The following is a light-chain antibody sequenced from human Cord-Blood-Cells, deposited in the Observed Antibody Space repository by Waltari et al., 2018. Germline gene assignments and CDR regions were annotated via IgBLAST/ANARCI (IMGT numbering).Light chain of an antibody. V-gene: IGLV2-23*01. Sequence: QSALTQPPSVSGSPGQSITTSRTGTSSDVGSYNLVSWNQQHPGKAPKHTIYEGSKRPSGVSNRFSGSKSGNSASLTISGLQAEDEADYYGCSCAGNVVFGGGTKLTVL. CDR3: CSCAGNVV. J-gene: IGLJ2*01. CDR1: SSDVGSYNL. CDR2: EGS.